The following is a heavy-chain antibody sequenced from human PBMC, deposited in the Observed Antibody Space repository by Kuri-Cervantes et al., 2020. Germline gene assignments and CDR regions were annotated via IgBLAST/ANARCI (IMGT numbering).Heavy chain of an antibody. CDR2: MNPNSGNT. CDR1: GYTFTSYD. J-gene: IGHJ5*02. CDR3: AREVAVAGTKGNWFDP. D-gene: IGHD6-19*01. V-gene: IGHV1-8*01. Sequence: ASVKVSYKASGYTFTSYDINWVRQATGQGLEWMGWMNPNSGNTGYAQKFQGRVTMTRNTSISTAYMELSSLRSEDTAVYYCAREVAVAGTKGNWFDPWGQGTLVTVSS.